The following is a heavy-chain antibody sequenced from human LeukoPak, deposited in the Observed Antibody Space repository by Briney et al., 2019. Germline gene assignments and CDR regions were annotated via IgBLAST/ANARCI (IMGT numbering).Heavy chain of an antibody. J-gene: IGHJ4*02. CDR3: ARDYSGGASDY. CDR2: ISNDGSTT. V-gene: IGHV3-74*01. Sequence: PGGSLRLSCAASGFTLSSFLVHWVRQAPGKGLVWVSRISNDGSTTIYADSVKGRFTISRDNAKNTLFLQMNSLTAEDTAVYYCARDYSGGASDYWGQGTLVTVSS. CDR1: GFTLSSFL. D-gene: IGHD1-26*01.